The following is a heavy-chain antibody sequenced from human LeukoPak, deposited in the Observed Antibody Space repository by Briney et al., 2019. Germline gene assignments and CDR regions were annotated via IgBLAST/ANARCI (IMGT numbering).Heavy chain of an antibody. Sequence: SQTMSLTCTVSSGSISSGDYYWRWIRQPPGKGLEWIGNIYYSGSTYYNPSLKSRVTISVDTSKNQLSQKLSSVTAADTAVYYCARVNWNDAFDIWGQGTMVTVSS. CDR3: ARVNWNDAFDI. CDR1: SGSISSGDYY. D-gene: IGHD1-1*01. V-gene: IGHV4-30-4*08. CDR2: IYYSGST. J-gene: IGHJ3*02.